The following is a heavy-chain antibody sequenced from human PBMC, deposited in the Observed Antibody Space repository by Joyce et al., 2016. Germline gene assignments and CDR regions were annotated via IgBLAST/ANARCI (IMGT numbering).Heavy chain of an antibody. CDR3: ARQSSHSSGYYNLDH. CDR1: GNSFTNNW. CDR2: IYPSDSDT. J-gene: IGHJ4*02. V-gene: IGHV5-51*01. D-gene: IGHD3-22*01. Sequence: KISCKGSGNSFTNNWIGWVRQMPGKGLEWMGIIYPSDSDTRYSPSFQGQVTISADKSISTAYLQWSSLKASDTAMYYCARQSSHSSGYYNLDHWGQGTLVTVSS.